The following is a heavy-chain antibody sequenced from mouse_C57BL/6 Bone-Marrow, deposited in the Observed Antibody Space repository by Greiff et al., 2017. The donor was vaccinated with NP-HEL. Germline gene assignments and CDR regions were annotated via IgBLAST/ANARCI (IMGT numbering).Heavy chain of an antibody. Sequence: VQLQQSGPELVRPGASVKISCKAPGYTFNSHWMQWVKQRPGQGLEWIGEIFPGSGSTYYNEKFKGKATLTVDTSSSTAYMQLSSLTSEDSAVYFCARGDYYVFAYWGQGTLVTVSA. CDR3: ARGDYYVFAY. D-gene: IGHD1-1*01. V-gene: IGHV1-56*01. J-gene: IGHJ3*01. CDR2: IFPGSGST. CDR1: GYTFNSHW.